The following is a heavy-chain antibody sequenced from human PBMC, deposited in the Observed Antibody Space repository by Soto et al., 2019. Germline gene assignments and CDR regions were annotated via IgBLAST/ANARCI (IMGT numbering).Heavy chain of an antibody. CDR2: IIPILGIA. CDR1: GGTFSSYT. Sequence: QVQLVQSGAEVKNPGSSVKVSCKASGGTFSSYTISWVRQAPGQGLEWMGRIIPILGIANYAQKFQGRVTITANKSTNTAYMELSSLGTEDRAMHYSARGGVGSLTRTGSTLDYRGNGTLGTVS. J-gene: IGHJ4*01. V-gene: IGHV1-69*02. D-gene: IGHD1-7*01. CDR3: ARGGVGSLTRTGSTLDY.